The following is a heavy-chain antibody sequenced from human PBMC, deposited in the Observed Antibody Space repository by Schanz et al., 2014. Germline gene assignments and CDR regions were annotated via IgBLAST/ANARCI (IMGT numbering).Heavy chain of an antibody. V-gene: IGHV3-23*04. CDR1: GFTFSNYW. J-gene: IGHJ4*02. CDR3: ARGGSGSHYHLDY. Sequence: EVQLVESGGGLVQPGGSLRLSCVASGFTFSNYWMTWVRQAPGKGLEWVSAISGSGGSTYYADSVKGRFTISRDNSKNTLYLQMNSLRAEDTGLYFCARGGSGSHYHLDYWGQGTLXDVSS. CDR2: ISGSGGST. D-gene: IGHD1-26*01.